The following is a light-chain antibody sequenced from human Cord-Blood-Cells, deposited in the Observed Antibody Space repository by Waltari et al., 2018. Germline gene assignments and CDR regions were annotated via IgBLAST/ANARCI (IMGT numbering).Light chain of an antibody. J-gene: IGLJ3*02. CDR3: MIWHSSAWV. V-gene: IGLV5-45*01. CDR2: YKSDSDK. Sequence: QAVLTQPASLSASPGASASLTCTFRSGINVGTYSIYWYQQKPGIPPQYLLRYKSDSDKQQGSGVPSRFSGSKDASANAGILLISGRQSEDEADYYCMIWHSSAWVFGGGTKLTVL. CDR1: SGINVGTYS.